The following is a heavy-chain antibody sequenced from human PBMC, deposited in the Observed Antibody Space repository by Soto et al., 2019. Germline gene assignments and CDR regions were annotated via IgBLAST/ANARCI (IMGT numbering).Heavy chain of an antibody. CDR3: ARGHIRVRGVITSYDY. D-gene: IGHD3-10*01. V-gene: IGHV4-30-2*05. Sequence: SETLSLTCAVSGGSISSGGYSWSWIRQPPGKGLEWIGYIYHSGSTYYRSKWYNDYAVSVKSRITINPDTSKNQFSLQLNSVTPEDTAVYYCARGHIRVRGVITSYDYWGQGTLVTVSS. CDR1: GGSISSGGYS. CDR2: IYHSGST. J-gene: IGHJ4*02.